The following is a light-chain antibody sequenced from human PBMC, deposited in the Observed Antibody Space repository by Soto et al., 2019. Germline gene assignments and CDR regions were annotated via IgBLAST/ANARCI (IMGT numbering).Light chain of an antibody. J-gene: IGLJ3*02. CDR1: SGHSTYA. Sequence: QSVLTQSPSASASLGASVKLTCTLSSGHSTYAIAWHQQQPEKGPRYLMKLDSDGSHSKGDGIPDRFSGSSSGAERYLTISSLQSEDEADYYCPTWATVPDWVFGGGTKLTVL. CDR3: PTWATVPDWV. V-gene: IGLV4-69*01. CDR2: LDSDGSH.